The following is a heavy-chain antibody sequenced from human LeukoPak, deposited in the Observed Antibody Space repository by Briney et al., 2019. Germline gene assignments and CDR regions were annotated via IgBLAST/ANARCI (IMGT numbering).Heavy chain of an antibody. V-gene: IGHV1-18*01. D-gene: IGHD6-19*01. CDR3: ARWSYSSDWYFGTFDI. CDR1: GYTFNTYG. J-gene: IGHJ3*02. CDR2: ISTYDGNT. Sequence: ASVKVSCKASGYTFNTYGIGWVRQAPGQGLEWMGWISTYDGNTNYAQNLQGRVTMTTDTSTRTAYMELRSLRSGDTAVYYCARWSYSSDWYFGTFDIWGQGTTVTISS.